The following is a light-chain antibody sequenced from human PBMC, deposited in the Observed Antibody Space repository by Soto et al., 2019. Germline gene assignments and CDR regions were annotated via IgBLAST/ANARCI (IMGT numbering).Light chain of an antibody. CDR3: QQYNNWPWT. V-gene: IGKV3-15*01. CDR1: QSVSST. Sequence: EIVGTQSPATLSVSPGARATLSGRASQSVSSTLAWYQQKPGQAPRLLVYGASTRATGIPASFSGSGSGTEFTLTISSLQSEDFAVYYCQQYNNWPWTLGQGTKVDIK. CDR2: GAS. J-gene: IGKJ1*01.